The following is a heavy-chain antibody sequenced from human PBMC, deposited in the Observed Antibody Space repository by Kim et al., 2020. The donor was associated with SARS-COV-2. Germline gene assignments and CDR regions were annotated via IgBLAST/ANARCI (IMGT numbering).Heavy chain of an antibody. CDR1: GFTFSSYG. D-gene: IGHD2-21*02. CDR2: ISYDGSNK. Sequence: GGSLRLSCAASGFTFSSYGMHWVRQAPGKGLEWVAVISYDGSNKYYADSVKGRFTISRDNSKNTLYLQMNSLRAEDTAVYYCAKAGYCGGDCYSDYYYYYGMDVWGQVTTVTVSS. V-gene: IGHV3-30*18. J-gene: IGHJ6*02. CDR3: AKAGYCGGDCYSDYYYYYGMDV.